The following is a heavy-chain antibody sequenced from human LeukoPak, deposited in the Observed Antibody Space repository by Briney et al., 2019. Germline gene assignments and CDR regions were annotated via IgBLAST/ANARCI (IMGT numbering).Heavy chain of an antibody. D-gene: IGHD6-13*01. CDR2: INPNSGGT. J-gene: IGHJ5*02. CDR3: ARDQWDSSSWTRFDP. Sequence: ASVKVSCKASGYTFTGYYMHWVRRAPGQGLEWMGWINPNSGGTNYAQKFQGRVTITRDTSISTAYMELSRLRSDDTAVYYCARDQWDSSSWTRFDPWGQGTLVTVSS. CDR1: GYTFTGYY. V-gene: IGHV1-2*02.